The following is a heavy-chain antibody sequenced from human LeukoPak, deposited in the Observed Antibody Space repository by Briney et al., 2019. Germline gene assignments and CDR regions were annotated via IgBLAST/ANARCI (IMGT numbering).Heavy chain of an antibody. CDR2: IYTSGST. V-gene: IGHV4-4*07. CDR1: GGSISSYY. Sequence: SETLSLTCTVSGGSISSYYWSWIRQPAGKGLEWIGRIYTSGSTNYNPSLKSRVTMSVDTSKNQFSLKLSSVTAADTAVYYCARERGTIFGVAPPHAFDIWGEGTMVTVSS. CDR3: ARERGTIFGVAPPHAFDI. D-gene: IGHD3-3*01. J-gene: IGHJ3*02.